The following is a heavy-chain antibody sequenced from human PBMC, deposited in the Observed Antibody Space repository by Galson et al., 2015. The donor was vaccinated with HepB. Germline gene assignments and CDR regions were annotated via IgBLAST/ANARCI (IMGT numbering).Heavy chain of an antibody. CDR3: ARGSTGDLTSFDY. Sequence: ETLSLTCTVSGGSISSSSYYWGWIRQPPGKGLEWIGSIYYSGSTYYNPSLKSRVTISVDTSKNQFSLKLSSVTAADTAVYYCARGSTGDLTSFDYWGQGTLVTVSS. J-gene: IGHJ4*02. CDR1: GGSISSSSYY. D-gene: IGHD7-27*01. V-gene: IGHV4-39*07. CDR2: IYYSGST.